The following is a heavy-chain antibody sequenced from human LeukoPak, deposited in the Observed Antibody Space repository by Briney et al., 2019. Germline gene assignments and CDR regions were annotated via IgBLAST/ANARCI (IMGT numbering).Heavy chain of an antibody. D-gene: IGHD2-15*01. CDR2: ISSSGSTI. V-gene: IGHV3-11*01. Sequence: GGSLTLSCAASGFTFSDYYMSWIRQAPGQGLEWVSYISSSGSTIYYADSVKGRFTISRDNAKNSLYLQMNSLRAEDTAVYYCARDETYCSGGSCYPRPSFDYWGQGTLVTVSS. CDR1: GFTFSDYY. CDR3: ARDETYCSGGSCYPRPSFDY. J-gene: IGHJ4*02.